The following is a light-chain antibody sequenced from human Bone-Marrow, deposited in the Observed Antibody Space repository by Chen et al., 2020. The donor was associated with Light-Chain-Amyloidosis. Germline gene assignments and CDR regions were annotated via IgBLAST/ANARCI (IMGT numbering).Light chain of an antibody. J-gene: IGKJ5*01. CDR1: KSISRF. CDR2: TIS. V-gene: IGKV1-39*01. CDR3: QQSYTTPGT. Sequence: DIQLPQSPSSLSASVGDRVTSSCRASKSISRFLNWYQQKPGRAPKLLINTISSLQGGAPSRFSGSGSGTEFTLTINSLQPEDFATYYCQQSYTTPGTFGQGTRLETK.